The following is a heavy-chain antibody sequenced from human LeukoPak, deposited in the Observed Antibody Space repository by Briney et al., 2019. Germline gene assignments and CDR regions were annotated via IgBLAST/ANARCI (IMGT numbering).Heavy chain of an antibody. CDR3: AKDSADYGFS. CDR2: IRSDGTNT. D-gene: IGHD4-17*01. V-gene: IGHV3-30*02. Sequence: SGGSLRLSCAASGFTFSTYGMHWVRQAPGKGLEWVPFIRSDGTNTYYPDSVKGRFTISRDNSKNTLYLQMNSLRGEDTAVYYCAKDSADYGFSWGQGALVTVSS. CDR1: GFTFSTYG. J-gene: IGHJ4*02.